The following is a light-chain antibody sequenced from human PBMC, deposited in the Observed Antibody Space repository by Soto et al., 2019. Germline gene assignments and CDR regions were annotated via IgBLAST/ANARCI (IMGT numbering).Light chain of an antibody. V-gene: IGKV1-39*01. CDR2: TTS. CDR3: QQGYSSRWT. CDR1: QNIDNY. Sequence: DIQMTQSPSSLSASVGDRVTITCRASQNIDNYLNWYQQKPGKAPKILIYTTSSLYTGVPSRFSGSGSGTDFTLTISSLQPEDFATYYCQQGYSSRWTFGQGTKVDIK. J-gene: IGKJ1*01.